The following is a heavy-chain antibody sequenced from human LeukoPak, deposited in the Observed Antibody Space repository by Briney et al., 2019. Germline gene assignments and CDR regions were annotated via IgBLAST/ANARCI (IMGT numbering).Heavy chain of an antibody. V-gene: IGHV3-30*18. D-gene: IGHD6-19*01. CDR2: ISYDGSNK. CDR1: GFTFSSYA. J-gene: IGHJ4*02. Sequence: PGGSLRLSCAASGFTFSSYAMHWVRQAPGKGLEWVAVISYDGSNKYYADSVKGRFTISRDNSKNTLYLQMNSLRAEDTAVYYCAKTAVAGEFDYWGQGTLVTVSS. CDR3: AKTAVAGEFDY.